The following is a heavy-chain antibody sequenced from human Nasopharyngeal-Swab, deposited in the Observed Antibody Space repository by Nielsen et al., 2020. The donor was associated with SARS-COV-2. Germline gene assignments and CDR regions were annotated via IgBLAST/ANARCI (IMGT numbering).Heavy chain of an antibody. CDR1: GFTFSSFG. D-gene: IGHD2-15*01. CDR3: ASLRADTPDFAY. Sequence: GESLQISCAASGFTFSSFGMHWVRQAPGKGLEWVTVISSDGSDKQYVDSVKGRFTISRDNSKNTLYLQVKSLRADDTGVYYCASLRADTPDFAYLGQGTLVTVSS. CDR2: ISSDGSDK. V-gene: IGHV3-30*03. J-gene: IGHJ4*02.